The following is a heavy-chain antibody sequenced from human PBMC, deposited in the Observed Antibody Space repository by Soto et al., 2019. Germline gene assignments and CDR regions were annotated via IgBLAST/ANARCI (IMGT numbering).Heavy chain of an antibody. J-gene: IGHJ2*01. Sequence: EVQLLESGGGLVQPGGSLRLSCAASGLTFSSYAMGWVRQVPGQGLEWVSAISATSTNAYYADSVKGRFTTSRDNSQNTLYMEMNSLRADDTAVYYCAKDLRGPAAGTWYFELWGRGTLVTVSS. V-gene: IGHV3-23*01. CDR2: ISATSTNA. CDR1: GLTFSSYA. CDR3: AKDLRGPAAGTWYFEL. D-gene: IGHD6-13*01.